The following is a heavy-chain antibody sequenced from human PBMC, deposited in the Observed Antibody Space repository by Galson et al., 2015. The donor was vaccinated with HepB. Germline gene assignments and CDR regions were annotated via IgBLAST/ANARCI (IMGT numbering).Heavy chain of an antibody. Sequence: QSGAEVKKPGESLKISCKGSGYSFTNYWIGWVRQMPGKGLELMGIIYPDDSDTTYSPSFQGQVTISADKSITTAYLQWSSLKASDTAIYYCARRGAQQRGLDYWGQGTLVTVSS. D-gene: IGHD6-13*01. V-gene: IGHV5-51*03. J-gene: IGHJ4*02. CDR2: IYPDDSDT. CDR3: ARRGAQQRGLDY. CDR1: GYSFTNYW.